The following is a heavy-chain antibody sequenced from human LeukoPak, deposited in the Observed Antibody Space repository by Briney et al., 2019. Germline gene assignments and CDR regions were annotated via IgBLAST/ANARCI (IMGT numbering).Heavy chain of an antibody. CDR3: AKDYGDYVSTYFDY. V-gene: IGHV3-30*18. CDR2: ISYDGSNK. CDR1: GFTFDDYG. Sequence: GGSLRLSCAASGFTFDDYGMSWVRQAPGKGLEWVAVISYDGSNKYYADSVKGRFTISRDNSKNTLYLQMNSLRAEDTAVYYCAKDYGDYVSTYFDYWGQGTLVTVSS. J-gene: IGHJ4*02. D-gene: IGHD4-17*01.